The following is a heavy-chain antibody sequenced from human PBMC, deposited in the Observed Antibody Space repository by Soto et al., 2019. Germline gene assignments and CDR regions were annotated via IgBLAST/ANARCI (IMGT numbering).Heavy chain of an antibody. CDR1: GFSFRTYG. Sequence: PGGSLRLSCAVSGFSFRTYGFHWFRQPPGKGLQWVAVISPKGHSDSVEGRFTISRDNSKDTLYLQMNNLRAEDTAVYYCARDDAFANENAFDLWGQGTKVTVSS. J-gene: IGHJ3*01. V-gene: IGHV3-33*01. CDR2: ISPK. CDR3: ARDDAFANENAFDL. D-gene: IGHD1-1*01.